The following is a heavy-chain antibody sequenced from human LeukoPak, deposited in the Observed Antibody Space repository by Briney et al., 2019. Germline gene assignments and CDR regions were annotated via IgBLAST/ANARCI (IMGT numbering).Heavy chain of an antibody. V-gene: IGHV3-7*03. CDR3: ARDIVVITAAPLFEY. Sequence: GGSLRLSCAVSGFSLSSYWMSWLRQAQGKELEWVANIKQDGSEKYYMDSVKGRFTISRDNAKNSLYLQMNSLRAEDTAVYYCARDIVVITAAPLFEYWGQGTLVTVSS. CDR1: GFSLSSYW. D-gene: IGHD2-2*01. J-gene: IGHJ4*02. CDR2: IKQDGSEK.